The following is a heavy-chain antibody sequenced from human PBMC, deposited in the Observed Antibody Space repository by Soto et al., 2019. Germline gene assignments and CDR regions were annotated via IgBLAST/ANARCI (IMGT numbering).Heavy chain of an antibody. J-gene: IGHJ4*02. CDR3: ASGGDIVVVAAAMHTDY. V-gene: IGHV1-2*04. CDR2: INPNSGAT. D-gene: IGHD2-2*01. Sequence: QVQLVQSGAEVKKPGASVKVSCKASGYTFTGYYMHWVRQAPGQGLEGMGWINPNSGATNYGKKFQGWVTMTRDTTISTAYMEMSRLRSDDTAVYSCASGGDIVVVAAAMHTDYWGQGTLVTVSS. CDR1: GYTFTGYY.